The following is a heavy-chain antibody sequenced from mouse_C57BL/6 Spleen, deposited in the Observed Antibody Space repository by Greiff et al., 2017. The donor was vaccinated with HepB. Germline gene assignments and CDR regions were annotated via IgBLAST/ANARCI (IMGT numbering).Heavy chain of an antibody. CDR1: GYSITSGYY. V-gene: IGHV3-6*01. CDR2: ISYDGSN. Sequence: DVQLQESGPGLVKPSQSLSLTCSVTGYSITSGYYWNWIRQFPGNKLEWMGYISYDGSNNYNPSLKNRISITRDTSKIQFFLKLNSVTTEDTATYYCAWGYDGAWFAYWGQGTLVTVSA. CDR3: AWGYDGAWFAY. J-gene: IGHJ3*01. D-gene: IGHD2-2*01.